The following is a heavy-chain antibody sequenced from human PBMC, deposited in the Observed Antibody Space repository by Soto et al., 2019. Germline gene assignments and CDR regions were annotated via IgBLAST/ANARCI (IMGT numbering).Heavy chain of an antibody. CDR1: GGSISSGGYY. Sequence: QVQLQESGPGLVKPSQTLSLTCTVSGGSISSGGYYWSWIRRHPGKGLEWIGYIYYSGSTYYNPXLXSXXTIAVDTSKNQFSLKLSSVTATDTAVYYCARGVIPWGQGTLVTVSS. D-gene: IGHD2-21*01. J-gene: IGHJ5*02. CDR2: IYYSGST. CDR3: ARGVIP. V-gene: IGHV4-31*01.